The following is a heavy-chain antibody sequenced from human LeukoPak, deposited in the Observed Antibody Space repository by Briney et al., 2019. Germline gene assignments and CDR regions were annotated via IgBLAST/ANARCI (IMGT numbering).Heavy chain of an antibody. V-gene: IGHV3-33*01. D-gene: IGHD3-9*01. CDR2: IWYDGSNK. J-gene: IGHJ4*02. CDR1: GFTFSSYG. CDR3: ARDLLTDYDILTGFPDY. Sequence: GRSLRLSCAASGFTFSSYGMHWVRQAPGKGLEWVAVIWYDGSNKYYADSVKGRFTISRDNSKNTLYLQMNRLRAEDTAVYYCARDLLTDYDILTGFPDYWGQGTLVTVSS.